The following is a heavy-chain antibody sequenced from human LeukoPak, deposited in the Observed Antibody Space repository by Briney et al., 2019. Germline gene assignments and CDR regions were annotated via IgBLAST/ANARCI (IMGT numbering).Heavy chain of an antibody. J-gene: IGHJ4*02. V-gene: IGHV1-69*05. CDR3: ARSVLRGIVVVTAGY. D-gene: IGHD2-21*02. Sequence: GSSVRVSCEASGGTFSSYAISWVRQAPGQGLEWMVRIIPIFGTANYAQKFQGRVTITTDESTSTAYMELSSLRSEDTAVYYCARSVLRGIVVVTAGYWGQGTLVTVSS. CDR1: GGTFSSYA. CDR2: IIPIFGTA.